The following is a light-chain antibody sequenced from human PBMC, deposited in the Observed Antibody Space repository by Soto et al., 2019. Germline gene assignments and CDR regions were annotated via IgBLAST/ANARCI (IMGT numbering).Light chain of an antibody. CDR2: EVS. V-gene: IGKV3-11*01. CDR3: QQRSDWPWT. CDR1: ESVSSD. J-gene: IGKJ1*01. Sequence: EIVLTQSPATLSLSPGERATLSCRASESVSSDLAWYQQKPGQAPRLLMYEVSTRAAGIPARFSGGGSGTDFTLTIRSLEPEDFAVYYCQQRSDWPWTFGQGTKV.